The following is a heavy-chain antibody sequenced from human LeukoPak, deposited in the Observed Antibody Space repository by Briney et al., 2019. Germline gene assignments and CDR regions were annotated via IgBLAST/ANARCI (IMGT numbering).Heavy chain of an antibody. CDR1: GGSISSSSYY. Sequence: SETLSLTCTVSGGSISSSSYYWGWIRQPPGKGLEWIGSIYYSGSTYYNPSLKSRVTISVDTSKNQFSLRLSSVTAADTAVYYCARMFRSSWYINWFDPWGQGTLVTVSS. D-gene: IGHD6-13*01. CDR3: ARMFRSSWYINWFDP. J-gene: IGHJ5*02. CDR2: IYYSGST. V-gene: IGHV4-39*07.